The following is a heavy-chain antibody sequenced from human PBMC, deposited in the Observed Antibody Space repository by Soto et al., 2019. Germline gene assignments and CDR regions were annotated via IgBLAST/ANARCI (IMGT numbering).Heavy chain of an antibody. CDR1: GGSISSGAYY. CDR2: IYYSGNT. Sequence: QVQLQESGPGLVKPSQTLSLTCTVSGGSISSGAYYWSWIRQPPGKGLEWIGYIYYSGNTYYNPSLKSRVTISVDTSKNQFSLKLSSVTAADTAVYYCARDYSNYFDSWGQGTLVTVSS. V-gene: IGHV4-30-4*01. D-gene: IGHD4-4*01. CDR3: ARDYSNYFDS. J-gene: IGHJ4*02.